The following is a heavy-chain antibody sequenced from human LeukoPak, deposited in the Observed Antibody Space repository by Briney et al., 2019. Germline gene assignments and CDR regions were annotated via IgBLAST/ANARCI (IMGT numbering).Heavy chain of an antibody. V-gene: IGHV3-21*01. J-gene: IGHJ4*02. CDR3: ASDSSGFY. CDR2: ISSSSIYI. CDR1: GFTFSSYA. D-gene: IGHD3-22*01. Sequence: GGSLRLSCAASGFTFSSYAMSWVRQAPGKGLEWVSSISSSSIYIYYADSVKGRFTISRDNPKNSLYLQMNSLRAEDTAVYYCASDSSGFYWGQGTLVTVSS.